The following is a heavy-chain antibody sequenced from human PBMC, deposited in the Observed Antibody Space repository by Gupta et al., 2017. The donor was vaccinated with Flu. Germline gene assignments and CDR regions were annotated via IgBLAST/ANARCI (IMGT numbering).Heavy chain of an antibody. V-gene: IGHV1-69*01. CDR1: RVTFSSYA. J-gene: IGHJ4*02. CDR3: ARTRIAAAGTPIDY. D-gene: IGHD6-13*01. Sequence: QVQLVQSGAEVKKPGSSVTVSCKASRVTFSSYAISWVRQAPGQGLERMGGIIPIFGTANYAQKFQGRVTITADESTSTAYMELSGLRSEDTAVYYCARTRIAAAGTPIDYWGQGTLVTVSS. CDR2: IIPIFGTA.